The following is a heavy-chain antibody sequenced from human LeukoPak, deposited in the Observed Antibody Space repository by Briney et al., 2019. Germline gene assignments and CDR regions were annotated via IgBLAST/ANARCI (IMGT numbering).Heavy chain of an antibody. J-gene: IGHJ3*02. CDR3: VRHDDYGRGFDI. D-gene: IGHD4-17*01. CDR1: GGSISSYY. CDR2: IYYSGST. V-gene: IGHV4-59*08. Sequence: SETLSLTCTVSGGSISSYYWSWVRQPPGKGLEWIGYIYYSGSTDYNPSLKSRVTISVDTSKNQFSLKLSSVTAADTAVYYCVRHDDYGRGFDIWGQGTMVTVSS.